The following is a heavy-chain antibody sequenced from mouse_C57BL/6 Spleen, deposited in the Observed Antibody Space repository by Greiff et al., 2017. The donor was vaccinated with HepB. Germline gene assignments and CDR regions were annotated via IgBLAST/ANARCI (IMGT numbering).Heavy chain of an antibody. CDR2: IDPNSGGT. Sequence: QVQLQQSGAELVKPGASVKLSCKASGYTFTSYWMHWVKQRPGRGLEWIGRIDPNSGGTKYNEKFKSKATLTVDKPSSTAYMQLSSLTSEDSAVYYCARSGLLTYGLYWYFDVWGTGTTVTVSS. CDR1: GYTFTSYW. J-gene: IGHJ1*03. D-gene: IGHD1-2*01. CDR3: ARSGLLTYGLYWYFDV. V-gene: IGHV1-72*01.